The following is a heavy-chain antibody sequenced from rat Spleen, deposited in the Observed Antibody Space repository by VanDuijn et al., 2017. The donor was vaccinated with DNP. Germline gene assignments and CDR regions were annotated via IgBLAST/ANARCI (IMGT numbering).Heavy chain of an antibody. CDR2: ISYDGSST. CDR1: GFTFSDYN. J-gene: IGHJ2*01. Sequence: EVQLVESGGGLVQPGRSLKLSCAGSGFTFSDYNMAWVRQAPKKGLEWVATISYDGSSTDYRDSVKGRFTISRDNAESTLYLQMDSLRSEDTATYYCAKPDYWGQGVMVTVSS. V-gene: IGHV5-7*01. CDR3: AKPDY.